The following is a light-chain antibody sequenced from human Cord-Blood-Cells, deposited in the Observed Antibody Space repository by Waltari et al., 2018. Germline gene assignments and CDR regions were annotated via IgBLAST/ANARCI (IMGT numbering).Light chain of an antibody. J-gene: IGLJ1*01. CDR3: NSRDSSGNHYV. CDR1: RLRSYY. CDR2: GKN. V-gene: IGLV3-19*01. Sequence: SSELTQDPAVSVALGQTVRITCQGDRLRSYYASWYQQKPGQASVLVIYGKNNRPSGIPDRFSGSSSGNTASLTITGAQAEDEADYYCNSRDSSGNHYVFGTGTKVTVL.